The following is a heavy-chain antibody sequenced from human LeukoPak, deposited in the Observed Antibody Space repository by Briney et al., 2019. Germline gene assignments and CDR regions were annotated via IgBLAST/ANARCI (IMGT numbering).Heavy chain of an antibody. J-gene: IGHJ4*02. CDR2: NSHGGNS. D-gene: IGHD3-16*02. CDR1: GDSISSDH. Sequence: PSVPLSLTCTLSGDSISSDHWGWLRDPPGKGLEWIGCNSHGGNSHYNPPLKSRVTISVVTSEDHFALRLSSVTAADTALYYCATGRGLGVITPYLDYWGQGILVTVSS. V-gene: IGHV4-59*08. CDR3: ATGRGLGVITPYLDY.